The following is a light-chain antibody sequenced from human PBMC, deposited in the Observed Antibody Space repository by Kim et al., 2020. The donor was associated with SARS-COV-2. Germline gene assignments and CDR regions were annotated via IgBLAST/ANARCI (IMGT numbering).Light chain of an antibody. V-gene: IGLV10-54*04. Sequence: RQTATLTYTGDTNNVGDQGATWLQQHPGHPPKLLSYRNNNRPSGISERFSASRSGNTASLTIAGLQPDDEGDYYCSAWDRRLSAWVFGEGTQLTVL. J-gene: IGLJ3*02. CDR3: SAWDRRLSAWV. CDR1: TNNVGDQG. CDR2: RNN.